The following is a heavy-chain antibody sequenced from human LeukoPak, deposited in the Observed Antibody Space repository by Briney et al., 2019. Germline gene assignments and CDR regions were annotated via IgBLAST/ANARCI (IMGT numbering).Heavy chain of an antibody. CDR2: IWYDGSNK. CDR3: ARRAAYCGGDCYRAFDI. J-gene: IGHJ3*02. Sequence: GGSLRLSCAASGFTFSSYGMHWVRQAPGKGLEWVAVIWYDGSNKYYADSVKGRFTISRDNSKNTLYLQMNSLRAEDTAVYYCARRAAYCGGDCYRAFDIWGQGTMVTASS. D-gene: IGHD2-21*02. V-gene: IGHV3-33*01. CDR1: GFTFSSYG.